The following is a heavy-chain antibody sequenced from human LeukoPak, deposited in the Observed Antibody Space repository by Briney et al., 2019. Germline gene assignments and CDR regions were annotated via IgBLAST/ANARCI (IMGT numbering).Heavy chain of an antibody. J-gene: IGHJ5*02. CDR1: GGSMSSYY. V-gene: IGHV4-4*07. D-gene: IGHD2-15*01. Sequence: SETLSLTCAVSGGSMSSYYWSWIRQPAGKGLEWIGRIYTSGSTNYNPSLKSRVTISVDTSKNQFSLKLSSVTAADTAVYYCARATDQYCSGGSCYWFDPWGQGTLVTVSS. CDR2: IYTSGST. CDR3: ARATDQYCSGGSCYWFDP.